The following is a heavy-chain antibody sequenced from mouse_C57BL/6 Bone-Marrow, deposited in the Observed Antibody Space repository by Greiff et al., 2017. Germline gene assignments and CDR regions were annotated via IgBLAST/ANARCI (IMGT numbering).Heavy chain of an antibody. V-gene: IGHV1-76*01. CDR3: ARVEWLLPYYFDY. Sequence: QVQLQQSAAELVRPGASVKLSCKASGYTFTDYYINWVKQRPGQGLEWIARIYPGSGNTYYNEKFKGKATLTAEKSSSTAYMQLSSLTSEDSAVYFCARVEWLLPYYFDYWGQGTTLTVSS. J-gene: IGHJ2*01. CDR2: IYPGSGNT. D-gene: IGHD2-3*01. CDR1: GYTFTDYY.